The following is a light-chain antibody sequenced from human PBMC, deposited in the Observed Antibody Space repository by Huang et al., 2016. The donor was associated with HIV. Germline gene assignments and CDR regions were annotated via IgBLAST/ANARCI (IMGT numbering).Light chain of an antibody. CDR3: QQYSKWPPNT. Sequence: EIVMTQSPATLSLSPGERATLSCRASQCVNSKLAWYQQKPGQAPRLLIYGASTRATGVAGRCSGSGSGTEFTLTISSRQSEDCAVYYCQQYSKWPPNTFGQGTKLESK. CDR1: QCVNSK. J-gene: IGKJ2*01. V-gene: IGKV3-15*01. CDR2: GAS.